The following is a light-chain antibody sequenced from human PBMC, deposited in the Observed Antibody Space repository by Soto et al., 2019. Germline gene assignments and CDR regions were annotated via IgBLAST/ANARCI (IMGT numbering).Light chain of an antibody. CDR1: QDISNY. CDR2: DAS. V-gene: IGKV1-33*01. CDR3: QQYDNLLT. J-gene: IGKJ3*01. Sequence: GDRVTITCQASQDISNYLNWYQQKPGKAPKLLIYDASNLETGVPSRFSGSGSGTDFTFTISSLQPEDIATYYCQQYDNLLTFGPGTKVDIK.